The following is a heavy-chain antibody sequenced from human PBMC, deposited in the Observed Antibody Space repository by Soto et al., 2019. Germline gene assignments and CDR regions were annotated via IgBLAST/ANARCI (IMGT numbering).Heavy chain of an antibody. V-gene: IGHV4-30-2*01. CDR1: GGSISNAAYS. J-gene: IGHJ4*02. Sequence: SETLSLTCTVSGGSISNAAYSWIWIRQPPGKVLEWIGYIYPSGMPFYNPSLRSRVTISIDRSNDQFSLNPKSVTAADTAVYYCSRERGGYGLFDSWGQGTLVTVSS. D-gene: IGHD5-18*01. CDR2: IYPSGMP. CDR3: SRERGGYGLFDS.